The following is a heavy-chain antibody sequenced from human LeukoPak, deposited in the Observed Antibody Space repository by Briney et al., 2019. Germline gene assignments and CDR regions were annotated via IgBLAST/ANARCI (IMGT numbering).Heavy chain of an antibody. D-gene: IGHD3-10*01. J-gene: IGHJ5*02. Sequence: GASVKVSCKASGCTFTSYGISWVRQAPGQRLEWMGWINAGNGNTKYSQEFQGRVTMTTDTSTSTAYMELRSLRSDDTAVYYCARDPTLLLWFGESSAKGWFDPWGQGTLVTVSS. CDR2: INAGNGNT. CDR3: ARDPTLLLWFGESSAKGWFDP. V-gene: IGHV1-18*01. CDR1: GCTFTSYG.